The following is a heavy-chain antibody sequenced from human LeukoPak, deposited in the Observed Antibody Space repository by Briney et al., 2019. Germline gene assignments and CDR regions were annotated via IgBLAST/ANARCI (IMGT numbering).Heavy chain of an antibody. J-gene: IGHJ4*02. D-gene: IGHD6-19*01. V-gene: IGHV1-2*02. CDR2: INPKSGGT. CDR1: GYTFSGYY. Sequence: GALVKVSCKASGYTFSGYYMHWVRQAPGQGLEWMGWINPKSGGTNYAQKFQGRVTMTRDTSISTAYMELSRLTSDDTAVYYCARVEVAGRGVYYYFDYWGQGTLVTVSS. CDR3: ARVEVAGRGVYYYFDY.